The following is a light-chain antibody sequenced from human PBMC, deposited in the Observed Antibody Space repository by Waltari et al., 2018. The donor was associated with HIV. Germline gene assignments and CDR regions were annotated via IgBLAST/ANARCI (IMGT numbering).Light chain of an antibody. CDR3: AAWDDSLNGWV. CDR2: TNN. V-gene: IGLV1-44*01. CDR1: SSNIGSNT. Sequence: QSVLTQPPSASGTPGQRVTISCSGSSSNIGSNTVNWYHQLPGTAPKLLIYTNNQPPPGVPDRFSVSTSGTSASLAISGLQSEDEADYYCAAWDDSLNGWVFGGGTKLTVL. J-gene: IGLJ3*02.